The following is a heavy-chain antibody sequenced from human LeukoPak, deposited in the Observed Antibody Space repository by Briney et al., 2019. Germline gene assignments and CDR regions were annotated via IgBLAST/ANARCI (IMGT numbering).Heavy chain of an antibody. CDR1: GFTFSSYG. CDR2: IWYDGSNK. J-gene: IGHJ4*02. V-gene: IGHV3-33*01. D-gene: IGHD6-6*01. Sequence: PGGSLRLSCAASGFTFSSYGMHWVRQAPGKGLEWVAVIWYDGSNKYYADSVKGRFTISRDNSKNTLYLQMNSLRAEDTAVYYCARHRYTSSSSYFDFWGQGTLVTVSS. CDR3: ARHRYTSSSSYFDF.